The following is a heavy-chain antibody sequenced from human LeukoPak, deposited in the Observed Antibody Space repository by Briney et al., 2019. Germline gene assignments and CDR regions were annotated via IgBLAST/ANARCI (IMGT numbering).Heavy chain of an antibody. Sequence: GGSLRLSCAASGFTFNSYAMHWVRQAPGRGLEWVAVISRDGIIKSFADSVKGRFTISRDNAKSSLYLQMNSLRAEDTAVYYCARAYMDVWGKGTTVTVSS. J-gene: IGHJ6*03. CDR1: GFTFNSYA. CDR2: ISRDGIIK. V-gene: IGHV3-30-3*01. CDR3: ARAYMDV.